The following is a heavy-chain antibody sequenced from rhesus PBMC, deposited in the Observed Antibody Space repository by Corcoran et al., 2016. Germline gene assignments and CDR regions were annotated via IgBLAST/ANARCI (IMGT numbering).Heavy chain of an antibody. D-gene: IGHD2-8*01. CDR1: GYSISSGYY. CDR3: ARRGYCSGGVCYRYYFDY. Sequence: QVQLQESGPGLVKPSETLSLTCAVSGYSISSGYYWGWIRQPPGKGLEYIGYIRGSSGRTYYNPSLKRRVTISKDTSKNQFSLKLSSVTAADTAVYYCARRGYCSGGVCYRYYFDYWGQGVLVTVSS. CDR2: IRGSSGRT. V-gene: IGHV4-99*01. J-gene: IGHJ4*01.